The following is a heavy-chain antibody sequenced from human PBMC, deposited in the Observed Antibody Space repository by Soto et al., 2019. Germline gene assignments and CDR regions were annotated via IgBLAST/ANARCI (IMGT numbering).Heavy chain of an antibody. CDR2: INPNSGGT. CDR1: GCTVTGYY. CDR3: ARRELDDFWSGYHYYYGMDV. D-gene: IGHD3-3*01. Sequence: ASVKVSCKASGCTVTGYYRHWVRQAPGQGLEWMGWINPNSGGTNYAQKFQGRVTMTRDTSISTAYMELRRLRSDDTAVYYCARRELDDFWSGYHYYYGMDVRGQGTTVTVSS. J-gene: IGHJ6*02. V-gene: IGHV1-2*02.